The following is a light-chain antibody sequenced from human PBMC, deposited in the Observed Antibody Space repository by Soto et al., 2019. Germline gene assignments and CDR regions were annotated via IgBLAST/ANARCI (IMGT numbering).Light chain of an antibody. J-gene: IGKJ5*01. CDR2: GAS. V-gene: IGKV3-15*01. CDR3: QQYNNWPIT. CDR1: QIVSSY. Sequence: TVLTQSPGTLSLSPGERATLSCRASQIVSSYLAWYQQKPGQAPRLLIYGASTRAAGVPARFSGSGSGTEFTLTISSLQSEDFEVYYCQQYNNWPITFGQGTRLEIK.